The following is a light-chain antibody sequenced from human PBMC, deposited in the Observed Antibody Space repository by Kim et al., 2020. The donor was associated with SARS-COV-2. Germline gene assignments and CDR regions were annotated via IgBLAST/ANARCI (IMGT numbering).Light chain of an antibody. CDR1: QSISGS. V-gene: IGKV3-15*01. CDR2: GAS. J-gene: IGKJ2*04. Sequence: EVLMTQFPATLSVSPGGRVTLSCRASQSISGSLAWYQQKPGQIPRLLIHGASSRATDIPARFSGGGSGTDFTLTINNLQSEDFAIYYWQQYDDWPHCSFGQGTKLAI. CDR3: QQYDDWPHCS.